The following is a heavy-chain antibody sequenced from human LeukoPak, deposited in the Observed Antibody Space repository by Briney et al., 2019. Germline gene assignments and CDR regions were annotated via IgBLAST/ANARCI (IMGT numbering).Heavy chain of an antibody. CDR2: IKQDGSEK. D-gene: IGHD3-22*01. Sequence: LSRSAAGSGFTFFYKWMVRLRPAQGMGRMWVANIKQDGSEKYYVDSVKGRFTISRDNAKNSLYLQMNSLRAEDTAVYYCARDPGLYYYLYYFDYWGQGTLVTVSS. V-gene: IGHV3-7*01. CDR3: ARDPGLYYYLYYFDY. J-gene: IGHJ4*02. CDR1: GFTFFYKW.